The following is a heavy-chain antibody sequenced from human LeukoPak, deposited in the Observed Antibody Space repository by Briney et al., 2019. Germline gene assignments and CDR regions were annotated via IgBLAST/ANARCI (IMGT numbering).Heavy chain of an antibody. CDR2: ISSSGSTI. D-gene: IGHD3-22*01. CDR3: ARGQQGSYDSSGYYHDY. CDR1: GFAFGSEA. Sequence: GGSLRLSCAVSGFAFGSEAMSWIRQAPGKGLEWVSYISSSGSTIYYADSVKGRFTISRDNAKNSLYLQMNSLRAEDTAVYYCARGQQGSYDSSGYYHDYWGQGTLVTVSS. J-gene: IGHJ4*02. V-gene: IGHV3-11*01.